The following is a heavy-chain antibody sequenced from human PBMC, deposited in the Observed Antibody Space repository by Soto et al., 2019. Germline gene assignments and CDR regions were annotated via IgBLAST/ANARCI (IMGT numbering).Heavy chain of an antibody. J-gene: IGHJ4*02. V-gene: IGHV4-59*01. CDR3: VSYDRQSGRYALDY. D-gene: IGHD3-10*01. Sequence: QVQLQESGPGLVKPSETLSLTCTVSGDSISYYYWSWIRQPPGKGLEWIGYVYYEGSTNYNPSLESRVTMSIDTSKNQFSLKLSSVIAADTAVYYCVSYDRQSGRYALDYWGQGTLVTVSS. CDR2: VYYEGST. CDR1: GDSISYYY.